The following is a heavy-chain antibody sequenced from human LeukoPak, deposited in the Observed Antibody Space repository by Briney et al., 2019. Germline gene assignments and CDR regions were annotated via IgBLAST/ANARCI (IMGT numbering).Heavy chain of an antibody. CDR1: GFTFSSYS. V-gene: IGHV3-48*01. Sequence: GGSLRLSCAASGFTFSSYSMNWVRQAPGKGLEWVSYISSSSSTIYYADSVKGRFTISRDNAKNSLYLQMNSLRAEDTAVYYCAKDRAYCGGDCYSGGYWGQGTLVTVSS. J-gene: IGHJ4*02. CDR3: AKDRAYCGGDCYSGGY. CDR2: ISSSSSTI. D-gene: IGHD2-21*02.